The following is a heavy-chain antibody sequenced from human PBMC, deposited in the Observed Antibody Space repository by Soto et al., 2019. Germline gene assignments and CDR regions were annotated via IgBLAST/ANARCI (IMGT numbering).Heavy chain of an antibody. CDR3: ARGGPRSKNNWFDP. CDR2: ISSSSSYI. CDR1: GFTFSSYS. Sequence: EVQLVESGGGLVKPGGSLRLSCAASGFTFSSYSMNWVRQAPGKGLEWVSSISSSSSYIYYADSEKGRFTISRDNAKNSLYLQMNSLRAEDTAVYYCARGGPRSKNNWFDPWGQGTVVTVS. J-gene: IGHJ5*02. D-gene: IGHD1-26*01. V-gene: IGHV3-21*01.